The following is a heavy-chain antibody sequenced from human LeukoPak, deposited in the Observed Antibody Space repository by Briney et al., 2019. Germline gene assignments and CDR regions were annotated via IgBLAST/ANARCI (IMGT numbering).Heavy chain of an antibody. Sequence: MASETLSLTCAVSGYSISSGYYWGWIRQPPGKGLEWIGSIYHSGSTYYNPSLKSRVTISVDTSKNQFSLKLSSVTAADTAVYYCARVVVVPAAMINWFDPWGQGTLVTVSS. J-gene: IGHJ5*02. CDR1: GYSISSGYY. D-gene: IGHD2-2*01. CDR3: ARVVVVPAAMINWFDP. CDR2: IYHSGST. V-gene: IGHV4-38-2*01.